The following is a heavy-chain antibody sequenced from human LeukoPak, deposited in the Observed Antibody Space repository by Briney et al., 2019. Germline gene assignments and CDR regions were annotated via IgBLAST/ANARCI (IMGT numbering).Heavy chain of an antibody. D-gene: IGHD3-10*01. J-gene: IGHJ4*02. CDR2: INPSGGST. Sequence: GASVKVSRKASGYTFTSYYMHWVRQAPGQGLEWMGIINPSGGSTSYAQMFQGRVTMTRDTSTSTVYMELSSLRSEDTAVYYCARLSQVRGFDYWGQGTLVTVSS. CDR3: ARLSQVRGFDY. CDR1: GYTFTSYY. V-gene: IGHV1-46*01.